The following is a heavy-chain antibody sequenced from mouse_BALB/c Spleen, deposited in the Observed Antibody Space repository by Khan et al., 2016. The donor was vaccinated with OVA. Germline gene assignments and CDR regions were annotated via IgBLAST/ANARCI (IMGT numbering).Heavy chain of an antibody. Sequence: VQLQQSGAELVRSGASVKLSCTASGFNIRDYYIHWVKQRLEQGLEGSGRIDPANGKTECAPTFRGKATLTADTSTNTDYLLLNSLTSGDTAVYFCNAKSIYLWGQGTTLTVSS. CDR3: NAKSIYL. CDR1: GFNIRDYY. V-gene: IGHV14-4*02. D-gene: IGHD1-3*01. CDR2: IDPANGKT. J-gene: IGHJ2*01.